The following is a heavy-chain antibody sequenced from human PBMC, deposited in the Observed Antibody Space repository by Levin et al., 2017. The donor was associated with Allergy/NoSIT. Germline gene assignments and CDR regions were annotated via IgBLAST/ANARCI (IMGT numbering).Heavy chain of an antibody. J-gene: IGHJ4*02. CDR1: FFPLSPSC. Sequence: LPFSSSFFPLSPSCTTPLRHPPGTFLSFFFLLPLPPSFLTTDYAAPVKGRFTISRDDSKNTLYLQMNSLKTEDTAVYYCTTAVPNSNGWYNYFDYWGQGTLVTVSS. CDR3: TTAVPNSNGWYNYFDY. V-gene: IGHV3-15*01. CDR2: LPLPPSFLTT. D-gene: IGHD6-19*01.